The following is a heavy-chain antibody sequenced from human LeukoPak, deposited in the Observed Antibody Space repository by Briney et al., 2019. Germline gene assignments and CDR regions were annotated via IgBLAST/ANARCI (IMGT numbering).Heavy chain of an antibody. CDR2: MSRDGTNT. CDR1: GFTFSNYW. J-gene: IGHJ4*02. Sequence: GGSLRLSCTASGFTFSNYWMHWVRQAPGKGLVWVSRMSRDGTNTNYADSVKGRFTISRDNSKNTLYLQMNNLSAEDTAVYYCSTFKSVAGTYYFDSWGQGTLVTVSS. V-gene: IGHV3-74*01. CDR3: STFKSVAGTYYFDS. D-gene: IGHD2/OR15-2a*01.